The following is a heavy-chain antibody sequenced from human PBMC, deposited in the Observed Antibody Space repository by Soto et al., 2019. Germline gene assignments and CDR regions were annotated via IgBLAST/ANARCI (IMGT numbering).Heavy chain of an antibody. J-gene: IGHJ4*02. CDR3: AREIERLLGC. D-gene: IGHD3-3*01. V-gene: IGHV3-30*04. CDR2: ISYDGRNK. Sequence: QVQLMESGGGVVQPGRSLRLSCAASGFTFSSYAMHWVRQAPGKGLEWVAVISYDGRNKYYGDSVKGRFTISRDNSKNTLDLQMNSLRAEDTGVYYCAREIERLLGCWGQGTLVTVSS. CDR1: GFTFSSYA.